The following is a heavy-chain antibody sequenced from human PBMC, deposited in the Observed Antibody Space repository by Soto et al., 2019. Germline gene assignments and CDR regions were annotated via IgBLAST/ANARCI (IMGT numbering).Heavy chain of an antibody. CDR3: VRGKDYYYGMDV. Sequence: QVQLVQSGAEVKKPGASVKVSCKASGYTFTNYDINWVRRATGQGLEWMGWVNPNSGNTGNAQKLQGRLTMTRNTAISTAYMELSSLTSEDPAVYYCVRGKDYYYGMDVWGQGTTVTVSS. J-gene: IGHJ6*02. V-gene: IGHV1-8*01. CDR1: GYTFTNYD. CDR2: VNPNSGNT.